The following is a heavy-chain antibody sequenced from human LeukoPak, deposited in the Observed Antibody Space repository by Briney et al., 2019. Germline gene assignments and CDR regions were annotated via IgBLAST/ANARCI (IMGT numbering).Heavy chain of an antibody. Sequence: PSETLSLTCTVSGGSISSGSYYWSWIRQPPGKGLEWIGYIYYSGSTNYNPSLKSRVTISVDTSKNQFSLKLSSVTAADTAVYYCASRYCSSTSCYYKYWGQGTLVTVSS. CDR2: IYYSGST. V-gene: IGHV4-61*01. CDR3: ASRYCSSTSCYYKY. J-gene: IGHJ4*02. CDR1: GGSISSGSYY. D-gene: IGHD2-2*01.